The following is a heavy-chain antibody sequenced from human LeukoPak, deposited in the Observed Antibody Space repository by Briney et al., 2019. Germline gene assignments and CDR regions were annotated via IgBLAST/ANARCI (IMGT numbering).Heavy chain of an antibody. V-gene: IGHV4-34*01. D-gene: IGHD6-13*01. CDR2: INHSGST. CDR1: GGSFSGYY. CDR3: ARLWYSSSWYYDY. Sequence: SSVTLSLTCAVYGGSFSGYYWSWIRQPPGKGLEWIGEINHSGSTNYNPSLKSRVTISVDTSKNQFSLKLSSVTAADTAVYYCARLWYSSSWYYDYWGQGTLVTVSS. J-gene: IGHJ4*02.